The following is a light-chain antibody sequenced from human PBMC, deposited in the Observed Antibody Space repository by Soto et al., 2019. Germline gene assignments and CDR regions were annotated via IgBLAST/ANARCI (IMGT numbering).Light chain of an antibody. CDR2: GNN. V-gene: IGLV1-40*01. J-gene: IGLJ2*01. Sequence: QPVLTQPPSVSGAPGQRVTISCTGSSSNIGAGYDVHWYQQLPGTAPKLLIYGNNNRPSGVPDRFSGSKSGTSASLAITGLQAEDEADYYCQSYDSSLSGFVLFGGGTKVTVL. CDR1: SSNIGAGYD. CDR3: QSYDSSLSGFVL.